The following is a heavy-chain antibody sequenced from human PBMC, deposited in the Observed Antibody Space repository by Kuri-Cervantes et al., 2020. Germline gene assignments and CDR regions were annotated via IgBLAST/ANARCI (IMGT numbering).Heavy chain of an antibody. Sequence: GESLKISCAASGFTFSDYYMSWIRQAPGKGLEWVSYISSSGSTIYYADSVKGRFTISRDNSKNTLYLQMNSLRAEDTAVYYCARGLRITIFGVVITRNNWFDPWGQGTLVTVSS. CDR1: GFTFSDYY. CDR2: ISSSGSTI. CDR3: ARGLRITIFGVVITRNNWFDP. V-gene: IGHV3-11*04. D-gene: IGHD3-3*01. J-gene: IGHJ5*02.